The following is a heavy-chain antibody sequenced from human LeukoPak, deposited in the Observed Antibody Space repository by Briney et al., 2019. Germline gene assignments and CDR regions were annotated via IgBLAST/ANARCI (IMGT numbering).Heavy chain of an antibody. CDR2: ISAYNGNT. V-gene: IGHV1-18*01. CDR3: AGEYCSGGSCRQGFDY. CDR1: GYTFTSYG. D-gene: IGHD2-15*01. J-gene: IGHJ4*02. Sequence: ASVKVSCKASGYTFTSYGISWVRQAPGQGLEWMGWISAYNGNTNYAQKLQGRVTMTTDTSTSTAYMELSSLRSDDSAVYYCAGEYCSGGSCRQGFDYWGQGTLVTVSS.